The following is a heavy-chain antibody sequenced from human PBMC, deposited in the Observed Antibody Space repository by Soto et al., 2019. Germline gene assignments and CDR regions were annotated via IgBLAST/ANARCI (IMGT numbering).Heavy chain of an antibody. Sequence: EVQLVESGGGLVEPGGSIRLSCAASGFTFTRAYMTWVREAPGKGLEWVGRIKGSHAGGTTDYATSVKGRFTISRDDSKNTLNLQMSSLKSEDTSVYYCATEGGYPGSNFYGAYWGQGTLVTVSS. V-gene: IGHV3-15*01. CDR1: GFTFTRAY. D-gene: IGHD1-26*01. J-gene: IGHJ4*02. CDR2: IKGSHAGGTT. CDR3: ATEGGYPGSNFYGAY.